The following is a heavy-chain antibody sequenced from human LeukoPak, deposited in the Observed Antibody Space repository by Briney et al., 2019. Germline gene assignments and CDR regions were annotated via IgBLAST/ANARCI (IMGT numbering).Heavy chain of an antibody. J-gene: IGHJ4*02. D-gene: IGHD3-22*01. CDR1: GFTFSSYA. CDR3: AKPLQYYYDSSGYLH. CDR2: ISGSGGST. V-gene: IGHV3-23*01. Sequence: GGSLRLSCAASGFTFSSYAMSWVRQAPGKGLEWVSAISGSGGSTYYADSVKGRFTISRDNSKNTLYLQMNSLRAEDTAVYYCAKPLQYYYDSSGYLHWGQGTLVTVSS.